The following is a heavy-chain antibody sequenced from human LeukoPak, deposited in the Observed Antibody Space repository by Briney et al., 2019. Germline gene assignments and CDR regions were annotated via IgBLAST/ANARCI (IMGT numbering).Heavy chain of an antibody. CDR2: INTDGTVT. D-gene: IGHD6-19*01. CDR1: GYTFSKYW. CDR3: ATKQWLAPPPDS. Sequence: GGSLRLSCAASGYTFSKYWMLWVRHAPGKGLESVSRINTDGTVTTYADSVKGRFTVSRDNADNTMFLQMNSVRDEDTAVYYCATKQWLAPPPDSWGQGTPVTVSS. J-gene: IGHJ4*02. V-gene: IGHV3-74*01.